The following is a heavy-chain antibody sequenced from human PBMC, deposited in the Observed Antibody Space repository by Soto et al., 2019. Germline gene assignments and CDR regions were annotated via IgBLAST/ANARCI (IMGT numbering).Heavy chain of an antibody. J-gene: IGHJ4*02. Sequence: GGSLRLSCAASGFTFSSYAMSWVRQAPGKGLEWVSAISGSGGSTYYADSVKGRFTISRDNSKNTLYLQMNSLRAEDTAVYYCANPDYSNYDLFDYWSQGTLVTVSS. CDR3: ANPDYSNYDLFDY. CDR2: ISGSGGST. V-gene: IGHV3-23*01. CDR1: GFTFSSYA. D-gene: IGHD4-4*01.